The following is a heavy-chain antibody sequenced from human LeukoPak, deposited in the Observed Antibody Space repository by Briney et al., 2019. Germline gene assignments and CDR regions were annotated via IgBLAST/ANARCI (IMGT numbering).Heavy chain of an antibody. CDR3: ARVSTRIYGDYGNGDAFDI. D-gene: IGHD4-17*01. Sequence: AASVKVSCKASGYTFTSYGISWVRQAPGQGLEWMGWISAYNGNTNYAQKLQGRVTMTTDTSTSTAYMELRSLRSDDTAVYYCARVSTRIYGDYGNGDAFDIWGQGTMVTVSS. V-gene: IGHV1-18*01. CDR2: ISAYNGNT. J-gene: IGHJ3*02. CDR1: GYTFTSYG.